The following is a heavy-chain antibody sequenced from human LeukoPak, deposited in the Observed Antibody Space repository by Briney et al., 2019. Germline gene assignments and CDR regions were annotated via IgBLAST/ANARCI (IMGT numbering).Heavy chain of an antibody. D-gene: IGHD4-23*01. V-gene: IGHV3-64*01. CDR3: ARDRLPRGGNSQYNWFDP. Sequence: GGSLRLSCAASGFTFSSYAMLWVRQAPGKGREYVSAISSNGGSTYYANSVKGRFTISRDNSKNTLYLQMGSLRAEDMAVYYCARDRLPRGGNSQYNWFDPWGQGTLVTVSS. CDR1: GFTFSSYA. J-gene: IGHJ5*02. CDR2: ISSNGGST.